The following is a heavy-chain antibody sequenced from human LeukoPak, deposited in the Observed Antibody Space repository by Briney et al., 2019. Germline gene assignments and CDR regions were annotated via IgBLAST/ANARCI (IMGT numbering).Heavy chain of an antibody. CDR2: ISTNSGDT. Sequence: ASVKVSCKASGYTFTGYLMHWVRQAPGQGLEWMGWISTNSGDTKYAQKFQGRVTMTRDTSISTAYMEVRRRRSDDTAVYYCVRGLTTVATWLYLWGRGTLVTVSS. V-gene: IGHV1-2*02. D-gene: IGHD4-17*01. CDR3: VRGLTTVATWLYL. CDR1: GYTFTGYL. J-gene: IGHJ2*01.